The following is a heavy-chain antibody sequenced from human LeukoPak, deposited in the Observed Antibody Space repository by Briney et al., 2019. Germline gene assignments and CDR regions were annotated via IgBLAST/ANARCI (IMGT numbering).Heavy chain of an antibody. CDR1: GFTFSDYY. V-gene: IGHV3-11*01. J-gene: IGHJ5*02. D-gene: IGHD6-13*01. CDR2: ISSSGSTI. CDR3: ARGRFRHYSSSWYSNWFDP. Sequence: GGSLRLSCAASGFTFSDYYMSWIRQAPGKGLEWVSYISSSGSTIYYADSVKGRFTISRDNAKNSLYLQMNSLRAEDTAVYYCARGRFRHYSSSWYSNWFDPWGQGTLVTVSS.